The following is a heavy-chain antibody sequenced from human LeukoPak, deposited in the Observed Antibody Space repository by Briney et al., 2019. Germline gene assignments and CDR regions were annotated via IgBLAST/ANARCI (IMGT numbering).Heavy chain of an antibody. V-gene: IGHV3-30*18. D-gene: IGHD3-22*01. Sequence: PGRSLRLSCAASGFTFSTYGMHWVRQAPGKGLEWVAVISYDANDKYYADSVKGRFSISRDNSKNTLHLQMNSLRAEDTAVYYCAKGAMPYYDGSGYNYFDYWGQGTPVTVSS. CDR2: ISYDANDK. J-gene: IGHJ4*02. CDR1: GFTFSTYG. CDR3: AKGAMPYYDGSGYNYFDY.